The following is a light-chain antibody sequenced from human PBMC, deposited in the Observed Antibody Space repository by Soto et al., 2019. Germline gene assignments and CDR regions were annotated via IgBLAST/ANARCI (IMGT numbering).Light chain of an antibody. V-gene: IGKV3-15*01. Sequence: TVMTQSPVTLSVSPGERATLSCRASQSVSSNLAWYQQKPGQAPRLLIYGASTRATGIPARFSVSGSGTEFTLTISSLQSEDFAIYYCHQYHNWPPTFGQGTKVDIK. CDR3: HQYHNWPPT. J-gene: IGKJ1*01. CDR2: GAS. CDR1: QSVSSN.